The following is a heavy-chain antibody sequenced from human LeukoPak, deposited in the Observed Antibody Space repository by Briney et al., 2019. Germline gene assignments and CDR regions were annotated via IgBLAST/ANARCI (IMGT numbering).Heavy chain of an antibody. CDR2: INHSGST. CDR3: ARGPTAAAFDI. CDR1: GFTFSEYS. Sequence: GSLRLSCEASGFTFSEYSMNWVRQAPGKGLEWIGEINHSGSTNYNPSLKSRVTISVDTSKNQFSLKLSSVTAADTAVYYCARGPTAAAFDIWGQGTMVTVSS. J-gene: IGHJ3*02. D-gene: IGHD2-2*01. V-gene: IGHV4-34*01.